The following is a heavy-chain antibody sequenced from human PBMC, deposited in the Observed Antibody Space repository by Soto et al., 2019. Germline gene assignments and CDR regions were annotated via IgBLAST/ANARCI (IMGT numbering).Heavy chain of an antibody. D-gene: IGHD2-21*01. CDR2: ISGAGNSA. V-gene: IGHV3-23*01. J-gene: IGHJ4*02. Sequence: GGSLRLSCTASGFTFSNHAMSWVRQAPGKGLEWVSAISGAGNSASHAHSVQGRFIISRDNSKNTLFLQMNSLRAEDTATYYCAKNDCCTITCQLVDHWVQGTLVPVSS. CDR1: GFTFSNHA. CDR3: AKNDCCTITCQLVDH.